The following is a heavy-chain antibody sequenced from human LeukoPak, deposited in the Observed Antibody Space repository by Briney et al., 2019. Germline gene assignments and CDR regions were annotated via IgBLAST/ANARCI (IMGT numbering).Heavy chain of an antibody. CDR1: DDSITMYY. V-gene: IGHV4-4*08. CDR2: VDHTGST. D-gene: IGHD5-12*01. CDR3: AREVATISVGWFDP. J-gene: IGHJ5*02. Sequence: SETLSLTCSVSDDSITMYYWTWIRQPPGKGLEWIGYVDHTGSTNFNPSLNGRVSISRDTSKNQFSLKLSSVTAADTAVYYCAREVATISVGWFDPWGQGTLVTVSS.